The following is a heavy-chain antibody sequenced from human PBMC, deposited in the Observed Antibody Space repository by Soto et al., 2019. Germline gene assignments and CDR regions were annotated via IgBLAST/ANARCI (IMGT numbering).Heavy chain of an antibody. CDR1: GGKFTTYA. V-gene: IGHV1-69*01. CDR3: ARGGKERFRGPGMDV. D-gene: IGHD1-1*01. Sequence: QVQLVQSGDEVRKPGSSVRVSCKASGGKFTTYAINWVRQAPGQGLEWLGGIITFFGAAMYAQKFQDRVTITADEFTTTAYMELSSLRSDDTAVYYCARGGKERFRGPGMDVWGQGTTVTVSS. CDR2: IITFFGAA. J-gene: IGHJ6*02.